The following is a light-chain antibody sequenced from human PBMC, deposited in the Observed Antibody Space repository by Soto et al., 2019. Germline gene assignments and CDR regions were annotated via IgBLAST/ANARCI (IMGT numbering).Light chain of an antibody. CDR2: GAS. CDR1: QSGSSY. V-gene: IGKV3-15*01. J-gene: IGKJ5*01. CDR3: QQYNNWPPIT. Sequence: EIVITPSPPTLSVSPGESATLSCRPSQSGSSYLAWYQQKPGQAPRLLIYGASTRATGIPARFSGSGSGTEFTLTISSLQSEDFAVYYCQQYNNWPPITFGQGTRLEIK.